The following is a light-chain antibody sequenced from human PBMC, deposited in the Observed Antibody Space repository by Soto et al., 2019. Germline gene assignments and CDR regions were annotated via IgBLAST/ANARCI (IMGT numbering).Light chain of an antibody. CDR3: QQDNNWPPWT. CDR2: GAS. CDR1: QSVSSN. J-gene: IGKJ1*01. Sequence: EIVMTQSPVTLSVSPGERATLSCTASQSVSSNLAWYQQKPGQAPRLVIFGASIRATGIPARFSVSGSGTEFTLTISSLQSEDFAVYYCQQDNNWPPWTFGQGTKLDI. V-gene: IGKV3-15*01.